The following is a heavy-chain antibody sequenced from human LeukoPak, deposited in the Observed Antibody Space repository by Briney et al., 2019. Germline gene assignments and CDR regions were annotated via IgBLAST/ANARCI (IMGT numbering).Heavy chain of an antibody. CDR2: LNPQTGDT. CDR3: VSRFFYYMDV. V-gene: IGHV1-2*02. J-gene: IGHJ6*03. Sequence: RASVKVSCKASGYAFSAYYMHWVRQAPGQGLEWMGWLNPQTGDTHFAQKFRGRVTFTRDTSISTAYMAMSRLRSDDTAVYYCVSRFFYYMDVWGKGTTVTISS. CDR1: GYAFSAYY.